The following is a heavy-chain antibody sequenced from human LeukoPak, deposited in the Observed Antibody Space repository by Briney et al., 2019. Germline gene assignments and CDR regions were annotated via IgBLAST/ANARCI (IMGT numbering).Heavy chain of an antibody. CDR1: GYIFTSYG. V-gene: IGHV1-18*01. CDR2: ISPYNGNT. CDR3: ARDRGSSGSYEGHRVFDY. D-gene: IGHD1-26*01. Sequence: ASVKVSCKASGYIFTSYGISWVRQAPGQGLQWMGRISPYNGNTNYAEKFQGRVSMATDTSTTTAYMELGSLISDDTAVYYCARDRGSSGSYEGHRVFDYWSQGTLVTVSS. J-gene: IGHJ4*02.